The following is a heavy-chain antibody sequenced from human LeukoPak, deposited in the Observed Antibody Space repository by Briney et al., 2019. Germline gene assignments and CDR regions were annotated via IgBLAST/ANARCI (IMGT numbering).Heavy chain of an antibody. V-gene: IGHV4-31*03. CDR3: ARKMDSSGYYYETGGFDP. D-gene: IGHD3-22*01. CDR1: GGSISSGGYY. CDR2: IYYSGST. J-gene: IGHJ5*02. Sequence: PSETLSLTCTVFGGSISSGGYYLSWIRQHPGRGLEWIVYIYYSGSTYYNPSLESRLTISVDTSKNQFSLKLSSVTAADTAVYYCARKMDSSGYYYETGGFDPWGQGTLVTVSS.